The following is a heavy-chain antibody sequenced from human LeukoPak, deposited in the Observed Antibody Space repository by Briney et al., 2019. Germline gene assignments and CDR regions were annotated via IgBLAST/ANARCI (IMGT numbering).Heavy chain of an antibody. V-gene: IGHV4-38-2*02. CDR1: GYSLSSGYY. J-gene: IGHJ5*02. CDR3: ARRPIAAAGTPLPIVYGP. Sequence: SETLSLTCTVSGYSLSSGYYWGWIRPPPGKGLEWIGSIYHSGSTYYNPSLKSRVTISVDTSKNQFSLKLSSVTAADTAVYYCARRPIAAAGTPLPIVYGPWGQGTLVTVSS. CDR2: IYHSGST. D-gene: IGHD6-13*01.